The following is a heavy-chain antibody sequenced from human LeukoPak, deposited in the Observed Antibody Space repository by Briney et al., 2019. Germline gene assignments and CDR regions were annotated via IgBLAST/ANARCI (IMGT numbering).Heavy chain of an antibody. V-gene: IGHV3-7*01. CDR1: GFTFSSYW. CDR3: AELGITMIGGV. D-gene: IGHD3-10*02. CDR2: IKEDGSEI. Sequence: AGGSLRLSCAASGFTFSSYWMSWVRQAPGKGLEWVANIKEDGSEIYYVDSVKGRFTISRDNAKNSLYLQMNSLRAEDTAVYYCAELGITMIGGVWGKGTTVTISS. J-gene: IGHJ6*04.